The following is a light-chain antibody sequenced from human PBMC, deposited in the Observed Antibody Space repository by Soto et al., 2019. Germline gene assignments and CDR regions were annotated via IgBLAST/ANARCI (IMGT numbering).Light chain of an antibody. CDR1: SGHSTYI. CDR3: ETWGSNTHV. J-gene: IGLJ1*01. CDR2: LEGSGIY. Sequence: QTVVTQSSSASASLGSSVTLTCTLSSGHSTYIIAWHQQQPGKAPRYLMKLEGSGIYNKGSGVPDRFSGSSSGADRYLTISNLQFEDEADYYCETWGSNTHVFGSGTKLTVL. V-gene: IGLV4-60*02.